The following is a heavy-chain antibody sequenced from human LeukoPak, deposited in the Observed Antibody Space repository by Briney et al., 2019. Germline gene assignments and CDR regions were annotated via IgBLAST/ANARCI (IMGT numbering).Heavy chain of an antibody. J-gene: IGHJ4*02. CDR2: IRPDGSEK. CDR1: GLIFSSYW. D-gene: IGHD2-15*01. Sequence: GGSLRLSCTTSGLIFSSYWMSWVRQAPGKGLEWVANIRPDGSEKQYVDSMKGRFTISRDNAQNSVYLHMNSLTAEDTAVYYCARFSRSAQSYWGQGTLVTVSS. CDR3: ARFSRSAQSY. V-gene: IGHV3-7*01.